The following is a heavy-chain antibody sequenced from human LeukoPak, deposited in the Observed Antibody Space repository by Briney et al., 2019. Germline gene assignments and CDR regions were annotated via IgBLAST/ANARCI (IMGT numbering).Heavy chain of an antibody. V-gene: IGHV4-38-2*02. CDR2: IYHSGST. Sequence: PETLSLTCTVSGYSISSGYYWGWIRQPPGKGLEWIGSIYHSGSTYYNPSLKSRVTISVDTFKNQFSLKLSSVTAADTAVYYCARTIDAGPRDAFDVWGQGTMVTVSS. D-gene: IGHD3-3*01. J-gene: IGHJ3*01. CDR1: GYSISSGYY. CDR3: ARTIDAGPRDAFDV.